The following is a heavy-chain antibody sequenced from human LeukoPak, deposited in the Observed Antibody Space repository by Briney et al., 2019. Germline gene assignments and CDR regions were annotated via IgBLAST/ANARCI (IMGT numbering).Heavy chain of an antibody. V-gene: IGHV4-59*11. CDR2: VFYSGST. Sequence: SETLSLTCIVSDTIRSHYWNWIRQPPGKGLEWIGYVFYSGSTNYNPSLKSRVTISLDTSRNQFSLRLSSVTAADTAVYYCTRGHPGYSLFWGQGTLVTVSS. D-gene: IGHD6-13*01. CDR1: DTIRSHY. J-gene: IGHJ4*02. CDR3: TRGHPGYSLF.